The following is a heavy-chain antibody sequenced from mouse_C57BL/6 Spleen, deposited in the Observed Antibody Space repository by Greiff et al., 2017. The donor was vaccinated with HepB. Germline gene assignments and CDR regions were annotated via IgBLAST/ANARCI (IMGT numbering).Heavy chain of an antibody. CDR3: AMGSGYWYFDG. CDR2: ISYSGST. J-gene: IGHJ1*03. Sequence: EVKLVESGPGLAKPSQTLSLTCSVTGYSITSDYWNWIRKFPGNKLEYMGYISYSGSTYYNPSLKSRISITRDTSKNKDYQQLNSGTTEDTATYYCAMGSGYWYFDGWGTGTTVTVSS. CDR1: GYSITSDY. V-gene: IGHV3-8*01.